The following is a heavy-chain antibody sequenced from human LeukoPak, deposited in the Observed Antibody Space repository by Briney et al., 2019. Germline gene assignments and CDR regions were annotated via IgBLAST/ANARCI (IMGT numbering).Heavy chain of an antibody. Sequence: GGSLRLSCAASGFTFSSYPTTWVRQAPGKGPEWVSFISDSGGITYYADSVKGRFTISRDNSKNTLYLQMNSLRAEDTAVYYCAKNTQYSGYYDCWGQGTLVVVSS. CDR1: GFTFSSYP. V-gene: IGHV3-23*01. D-gene: IGHD6-6*01. CDR3: AKNTQYSGYYDC. CDR2: ISDSGGIT. J-gene: IGHJ4*02.